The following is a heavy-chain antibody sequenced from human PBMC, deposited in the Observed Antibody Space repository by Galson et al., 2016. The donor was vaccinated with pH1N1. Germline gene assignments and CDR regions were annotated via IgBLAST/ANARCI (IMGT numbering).Heavy chain of an antibody. Sequence: SLRLSCAASGFTFDDFAMHWVRQAPGKGLEWVSGISWNSDMIDYVDSVKGRFTISRDNAKNSLFLQMNSLGPDDTAFYYCPRGGAGPVDSWGQGTLVTVSS. J-gene: IGHJ4*02. D-gene: IGHD6-19*01. CDR3: PRGGAGPVDS. V-gene: IGHV3-9*01. CDR2: ISWNSDMI. CDR1: GFTFDDFA.